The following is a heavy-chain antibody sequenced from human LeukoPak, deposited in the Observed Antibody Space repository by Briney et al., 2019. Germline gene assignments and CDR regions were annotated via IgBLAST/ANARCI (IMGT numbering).Heavy chain of an antibody. Sequence: SETLSLTXAVYGGSFSGYYWSWIRQPPGKGLEWIGEINHSGSTNYNPSLKRRVTISVDTSKNQFSLKLSSVTAADTAVYYCARGRSGIAVAGTVGYYYYMDVWGKRTTVTVSS. V-gene: IGHV4-34*01. CDR3: ARGRSGIAVAGTVGYYYYMDV. CDR1: GGSFSGYY. CDR2: INHSGST. J-gene: IGHJ6*03. D-gene: IGHD6-19*01.